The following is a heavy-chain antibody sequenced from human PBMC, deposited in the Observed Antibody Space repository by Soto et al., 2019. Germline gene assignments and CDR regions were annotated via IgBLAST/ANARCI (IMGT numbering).Heavy chain of an antibody. V-gene: IGHV4-59*08. CDR1: GGSMSSYY. CDR3: ASLGVYCTSTSCFERWFDP. J-gene: IGHJ5*02. D-gene: IGHD2-2*01. CDR2: IYYSGST. Sequence: SETLSLTCTVSGGSMSSYYWSWIRQPPGKGLEWIGYIYYSGSTNYNPSLKSRVTISVDTSKKQFSLKLSSVTAADTAVYYCASLGVYCTSTSCFERWFDPWGQGILVTVSS.